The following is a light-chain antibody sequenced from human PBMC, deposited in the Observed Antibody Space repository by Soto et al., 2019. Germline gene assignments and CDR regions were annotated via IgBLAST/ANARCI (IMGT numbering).Light chain of an antibody. J-gene: IGKJ4*01. V-gene: IGKV3-15*01. CDR3: QQHNNWPPT. CDR2: RAF. Sequence: EIVMTQSPATLSLSPGERATLSCRASLSVSSDLAWYRQKPGQAPRLLIYRAFTRATGIPARFSGSGFGTDLTPTISSLQPEDLSVYYCQQHNNWPPTFGGGTKVEIK. CDR1: LSVSSD.